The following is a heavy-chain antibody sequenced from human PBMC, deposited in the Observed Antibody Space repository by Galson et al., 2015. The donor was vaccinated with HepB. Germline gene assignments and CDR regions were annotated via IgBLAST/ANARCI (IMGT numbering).Heavy chain of an antibody. CDR3: AKGEAAGGTGGWFDP. D-gene: IGHD6-13*01. Sequence: SLRLSCAASGFTFSNYGMYWVRQAPGKGLEWVAVIWYDGSNKYYEDSVKGRFTISRDNSKNTLYLQMNSLRAEDTAVYYCAKGEAAGGTGGWFDPWGQGTLVTVSS. CDR2: IWYDGSNK. V-gene: IGHV3-33*06. J-gene: IGHJ5*02. CDR1: GFTFSNYG.